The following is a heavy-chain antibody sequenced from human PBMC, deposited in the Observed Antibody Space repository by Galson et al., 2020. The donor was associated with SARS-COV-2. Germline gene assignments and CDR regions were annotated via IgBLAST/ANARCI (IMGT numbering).Heavy chain of an antibody. D-gene: IGHD1-26*01. CDR1: GFTFSKYW. CDR2: IKDDGSRT. J-gene: IGHJ6*04. V-gene: IGHV3-74*01. CDR3: ARDGTYGRLDA. Sequence: GGSLRLSCAASGFTFSKYWMHWVRQPPGEGLVWVSLIKDDGSRTEYADSEKGRFTISRDNTKNTVYLQINSLRAEDTAVYYCARDGTYGRLDAWGKGTTVTVSS.